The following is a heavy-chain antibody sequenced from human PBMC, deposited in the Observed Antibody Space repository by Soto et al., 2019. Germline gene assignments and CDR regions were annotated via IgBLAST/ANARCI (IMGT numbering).Heavy chain of an antibody. J-gene: IGHJ4*02. Sequence: QVQLVQSGAEVKKPGSSVKVSCKASGGTFSSYTISWVRQAPGQGLEWMGRIITILGIANYAQKCQGRVTITADKSTSTAYMELSSLRSEDTAVYYCARDQGNTVKVYWGQGTLVTVSS. CDR2: IITILGIA. V-gene: IGHV1-69*08. CDR3: ARDQGNTVKVY. CDR1: GGTFSSYT. D-gene: IGHD4-4*01.